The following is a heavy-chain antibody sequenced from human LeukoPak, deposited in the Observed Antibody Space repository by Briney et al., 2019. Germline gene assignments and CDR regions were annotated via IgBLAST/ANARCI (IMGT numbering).Heavy chain of an antibody. CDR2: ISYDGSNK. V-gene: IGHV3-30*18. CDR1: GFTFSSYG. CDR3: AKPPIGCSGGSCYAGFDY. J-gene: IGHJ4*02. Sequence: GRSLRLSCAASGFTFSSYGMHWARQAPGKGLEWVAVISYDGSNKYYADSVKGRFTISRDNSKNTLYLQMNSLRAEDTAVYYCAKPPIGCSGGSCYAGFDYWGQGTLVTVSS. D-gene: IGHD2-15*01.